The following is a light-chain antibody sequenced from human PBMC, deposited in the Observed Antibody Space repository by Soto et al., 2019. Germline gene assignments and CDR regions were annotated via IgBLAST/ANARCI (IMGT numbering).Light chain of an antibody. V-gene: IGLV2-14*01. CDR3: SSYTSSSILYV. J-gene: IGLJ1*01. CDR1: NSDVGGYNY. Sequence: QSVLTQPASVSGSPGQSITISCTGTNSDVGGYNYVSWYQQHPGKAPKLIIYDVSNRPSGVSNRFSGSKSGNTASLTISGLQADDEVDYYCSSYTSSSILYVFGTGTKLTVL. CDR2: DVS.